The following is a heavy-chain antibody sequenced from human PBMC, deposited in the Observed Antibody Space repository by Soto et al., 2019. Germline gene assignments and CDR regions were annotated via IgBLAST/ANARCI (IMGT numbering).Heavy chain of an antibody. CDR2: IYSGGST. Sequence: PPGGSLRLSCVASGFTVSSNYMSWVRQAPGKGLEWVSVIYSGGSTYYADSVKGRFTISRDNSKNTLYLQMNSLRAEDTAVYYCARMGDSSGYSGWFDPWGQGTLVTVS. D-gene: IGHD3-22*01. CDR3: ARMGDSSGYSGWFDP. V-gene: IGHV3-66*01. J-gene: IGHJ5*02. CDR1: GFTVSSNY.